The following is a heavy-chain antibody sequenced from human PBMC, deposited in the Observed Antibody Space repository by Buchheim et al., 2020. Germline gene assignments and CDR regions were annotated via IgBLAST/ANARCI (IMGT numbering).Heavy chain of an antibody. CDR1: GDSISSGDYC. CDR2: LYYSGNT. CDR3: ARRSTSGNFDY. V-gene: IGHV4-31*03. D-gene: IGHD6-13*01. J-gene: IGHJ4*02. Sequence: QVQLQESGPGLVKPSQTLSLTCTVSGDSISSGDYCCTWVRQHPGKGLEWIGYLYYSGNTYYNPSLKSRVNISVDTSKNQFSLKLSSVTAADTAVYYCARRSTSGNFDYWGQGTL.